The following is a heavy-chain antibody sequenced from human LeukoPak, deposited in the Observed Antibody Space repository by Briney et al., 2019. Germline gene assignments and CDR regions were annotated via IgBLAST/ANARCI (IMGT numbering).Heavy chain of an antibody. V-gene: IGHV4-38-2*02. Sequence: SETLSLTCTVSGYSISSGYYWGWIRQPPGKGLEWIGSIYHNGSTYYNPSLKSRVTISVDTSKNQFSLKLSSVTAADTAVYYCARRVGYYYDSSGFSFADAFDIWGQGTMVTVSS. J-gene: IGHJ3*02. CDR3: ARRVGYYYDSSGFSFADAFDI. CDR2: IYHNGST. D-gene: IGHD3-22*01. CDR1: GYSISSGYY.